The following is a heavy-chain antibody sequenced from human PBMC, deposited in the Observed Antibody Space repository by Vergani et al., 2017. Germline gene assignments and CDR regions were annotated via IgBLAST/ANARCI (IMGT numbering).Heavy chain of an antibody. V-gene: IGHV3-23*01. CDR2: ISGRGGST. Sequence: EVQLLESGGGLVQPGGSLRLSCAASGFTFSSYIMSWVRQAPGKGLEWVSAISGRGGSTYYADSVKGRFTISRDNSKNTLHLQMNSLRVEDTAVYYCAKDSHGRYYYGMDVWGQGTTVTVSS. CDR1: GFTFSSYI. CDR3: AKDSHGRYYYGMDV. J-gene: IGHJ6*02.